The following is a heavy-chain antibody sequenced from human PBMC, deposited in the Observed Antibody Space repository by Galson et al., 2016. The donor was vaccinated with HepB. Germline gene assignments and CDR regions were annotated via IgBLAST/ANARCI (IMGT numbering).Heavy chain of an antibody. CDR1: GYSFDHHW. Sequence: QSGAEVKKPGESLKISCQGYGYSFDHHWIAWVCQMPGKGLEWMGVINPGDSETRYSPSFEGHVTMSVDKSISTAYLQWSSLKASDSALYYCARHGERFYFGMEIWGQGTTVSVSS. J-gene: IGHJ6*02. CDR2: INPGDSET. D-gene: IGHD1-1*01. V-gene: IGHV5-51*01. CDR3: ARHGERFYFGMEI.